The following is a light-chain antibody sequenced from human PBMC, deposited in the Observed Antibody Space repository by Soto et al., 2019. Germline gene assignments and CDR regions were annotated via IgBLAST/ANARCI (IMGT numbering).Light chain of an antibody. V-gene: IGKV1-5*03. Sequence: DIQMTQSPSTLSASIGDRVAITCRASQTISNYLAWYQLKPGKAPKFLIYSVSTLESGVPSRFSCAGSGTEFSLTISSLQPDDFATYYWQKYKSYPWTFGQGTRVEIK. CDR1: QTISNY. CDR3: QKYKSYPWT. J-gene: IGKJ1*01. CDR2: SVS.